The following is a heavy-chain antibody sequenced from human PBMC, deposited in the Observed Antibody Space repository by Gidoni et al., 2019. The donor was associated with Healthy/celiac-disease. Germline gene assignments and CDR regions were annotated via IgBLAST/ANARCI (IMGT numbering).Heavy chain of an antibody. CDR2: INWEGGST. J-gene: IGHJ5*02. V-gene: IGHV3-20*04. Sequence: EVQLVESGGGVLRPGGSLRLPCAASGFTFDDYGMSWVRQAPGKGLEWVSGINWEGGSTGYADSVKGRFTIPRDNAKNSLYLQMNSLRAEDTALYYCARGIWYYDILTGNNWFDPWGQGTLVTVSS. CDR3: ARGIWYYDILTGNNWFDP. CDR1: GFTFDDYG. D-gene: IGHD3-9*01.